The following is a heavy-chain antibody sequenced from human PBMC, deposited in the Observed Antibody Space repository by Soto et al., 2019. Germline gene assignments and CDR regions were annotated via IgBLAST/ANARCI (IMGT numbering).Heavy chain of an antibody. D-gene: IGHD6-19*01. V-gene: IGHV1-69*13. CDR2: IIPIFGTA. CDR3: ATSRISIAVAGETEYYFDY. CDR1: GGTFSSYA. Sequence: SVKVSCKASGGTFSSYAISWVRQAPGQGLEWMGGIIPIFGTANYAQKFQGRVTITADESTSTAYMELSSLRSEDTAVYYCATSRISIAVAGETEYYFDYWGQGTLVTVSS. J-gene: IGHJ4*02.